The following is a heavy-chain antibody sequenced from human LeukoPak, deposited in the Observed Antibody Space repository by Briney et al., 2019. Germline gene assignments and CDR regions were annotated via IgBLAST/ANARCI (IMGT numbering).Heavy chain of an antibody. CDR3: ARGVVFNSSGYYYAGTGFDY. Sequence: SQTLSLTCTVSGGSISSGSYYWSWIRQPAGKGLEWIGRIYTSGSTNYNPSLKSRVTISVDTSKNQFSLKLSSVTAADTAVYYCARGVVFNSSGYYYAGTGFDYWGQGTLVTVSS. CDR1: GGSISSGSYY. J-gene: IGHJ4*02. D-gene: IGHD3-22*01. CDR2: IYTSGST. V-gene: IGHV4-61*02.